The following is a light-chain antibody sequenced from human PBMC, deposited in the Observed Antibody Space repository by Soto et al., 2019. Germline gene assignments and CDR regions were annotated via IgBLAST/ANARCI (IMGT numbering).Light chain of an antibody. Sequence: EIVMTQSPATLSVSPGGSATLSCRASQHVSSNFAWYRQKPGQAPTLLIYRASTRATGIPARFSGSGSGTEFTRTISSLQSEDFEFYYCQQYNNWPYTFGQGTKLEIK. CDR2: RAS. V-gene: IGKV3-15*01. J-gene: IGKJ2*01. CDR3: QQYNNWPYT. CDR1: QHVSSN.